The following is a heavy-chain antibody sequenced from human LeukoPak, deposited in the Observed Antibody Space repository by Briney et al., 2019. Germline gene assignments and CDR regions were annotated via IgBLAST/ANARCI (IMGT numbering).Heavy chain of an antibody. J-gene: IGHJ6*03. CDR1: GFTCSSFD. CDR3: ARGPPRGKYYYMDV. Sequence: HPGGSLRRSCAAPGFTCSSFDMPWVRQPTGKGLEWVSTIGTASDTYYPGSVEGRFTLSRDNAKNSLYLQMNSLTAGDTAVYYCARGPPRGKYYYMDVWGKGTTVTVSS. CDR2: IGTASDT. V-gene: IGHV3-13*01. D-gene: IGHD1-1*01.